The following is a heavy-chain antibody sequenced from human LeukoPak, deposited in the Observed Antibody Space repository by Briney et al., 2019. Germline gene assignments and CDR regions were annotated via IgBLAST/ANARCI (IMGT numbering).Heavy chain of an antibody. Sequence: GGSLRLSCAASGFTFSDYYMSWIRQAPGKGLEWVSYISSSSSYTNYADSVKGRFTISRDNAKNSLYLQMNSLRAEDTAVYYCARPRSGSYFAFDIWGQGTMVTVSP. CDR3: ARPRSGSYFAFDI. J-gene: IGHJ3*02. CDR2: ISSSSSYT. D-gene: IGHD1-26*01. CDR1: GFTFSDYY. V-gene: IGHV3-11*03.